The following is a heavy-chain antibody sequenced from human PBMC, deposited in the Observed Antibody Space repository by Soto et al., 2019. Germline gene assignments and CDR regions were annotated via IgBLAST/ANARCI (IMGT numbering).Heavy chain of an antibody. CDR3: ARDVKYYTTATGSYYDF. J-gene: IGHJ4*02. CDR2: ISNSGGTT. Sequence: GCSLRLSCSSSGFTFKYYTMAWVRQAPGKGLEWVSSISNSGGTTFYADSVQGRFSISRDNSKDTLHLQMNSLRAEDTAVYYCARDVKYYTTATGSYYDFWGQGALVTVSS. CDR1: GFTFKYYT. V-gene: IGHV3-23*01. D-gene: IGHD3-9*01.